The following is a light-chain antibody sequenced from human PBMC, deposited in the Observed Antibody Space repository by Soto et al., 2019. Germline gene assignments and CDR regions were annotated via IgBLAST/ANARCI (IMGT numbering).Light chain of an antibody. CDR3: QQYYNIPPT. CDR1: QSVFFNSNNKNY. V-gene: IGKV4-1*01. J-gene: IGKJ1*01. CDR2: WAS. Sequence: DIVMTQSPDSLAVSLGERATINCKSSQSVFFNSNNKNYLAWYQQKPGQPPKLLIYWASTRESGVPDRFSGSGSGTDFTLTISSLQAEDVAFYYCQQYYNIPPTFGQGIKVEI.